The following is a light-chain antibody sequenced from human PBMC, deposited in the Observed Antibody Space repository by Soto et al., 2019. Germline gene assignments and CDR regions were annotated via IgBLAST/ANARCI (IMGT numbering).Light chain of an antibody. V-gene: IGKV3-20*01. CDR3: QQYGSSWT. J-gene: IGKJ1*01. CDR1: QSVSSSY. Sequence: EIVLTQSPGTLSLSPGERATLSCRASQSVSSSYLAWYQQKPGQAPRLLIFGASSRATGIPDRFSGSWSGTDFTLTISILEPEDFAVYYCQQYGSSWTFGQGTQVAIK. CDR2: GAS.